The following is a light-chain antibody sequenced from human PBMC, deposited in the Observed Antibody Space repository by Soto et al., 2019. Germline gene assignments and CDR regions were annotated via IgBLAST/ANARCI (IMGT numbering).Light chain of an antibody. CDR1: RSDVVGYDY. CDR2: EVS. Sequence: QSLLTRPSFVSGSAGQSLTISCTVTRSDVVGYDYVSWYQQHTGEAPKLMIYEVSYRPSGVSNRSSGSKSGNTASLTISGLQAEDEADYYCSSYTSSIIPYVFGTGTKVTVL. J-gene: IGLJ1*01. CDR3: SSYTSSIIPYV. V-gene: IGLV2-14*01.